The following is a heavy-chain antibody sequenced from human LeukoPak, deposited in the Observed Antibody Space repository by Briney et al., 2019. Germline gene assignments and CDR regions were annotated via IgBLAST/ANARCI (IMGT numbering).Heavy chain of an antibody. V-gene: IGHV3-23*01. CDR3: ARDLDGGIAVAGGFDY. Sequence: GGSLRLSCAASGFTFSSYAMTWVRQAPGKGLEWVSTISGSGGSTYYADSVKGRFTISRDNSKNTLYLQMNSLRAEDTAVYYCARDLDGGIAVAGGFDYWGQGTLVTVSS. CDR2: ISGSGGST. CDR1: GFTFSSYA. D-gene: IGHD6-19*01. J-gene: IGHJ4*02.